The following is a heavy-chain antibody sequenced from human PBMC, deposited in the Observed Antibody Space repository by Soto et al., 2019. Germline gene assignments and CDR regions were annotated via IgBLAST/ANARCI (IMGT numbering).Heavy chain of an antibody. J-gene: IGHJ4*02. V-gene: IGHV3-23*01. D-gene: IGHD3-10*01. Sequence: GGSLRLSCAASGFTFSSYAMSWVRQAPGKGLEWVSAISGSGGSTYYADSVKGRFTISRDNSKNTLYLQMNSLRAEDTAVYYCAKAGSFGELLSWVLFFDYWGQGTLVTVSS. CDR3: AKAGSFGELLSWVLFFDY. CDR1: GFTFSSYA. CDR2: ISGSGGST.